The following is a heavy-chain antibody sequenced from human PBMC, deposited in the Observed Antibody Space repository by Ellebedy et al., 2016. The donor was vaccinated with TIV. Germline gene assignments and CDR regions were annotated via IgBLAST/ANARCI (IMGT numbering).Heavy chain of an antibody. Sequence: GESLKISCKGSGYTFIMHWIVWVRQMPGKGLEWMGMIYPTDSTTKYSPSFQGQVTISVDKSITTAYLHWSSLKASDTAMYYCARLTGHCSSCYNDFWGQGTLVTVS. CDR3: ARLTGHCSSCYNDF. J-gene: IGHJ4*02. CDR2: IYPTDSTT. D-gene: IGHD2-2*01. CDR1: GYTFIMHW. V-gene: IGHV5-51*01.